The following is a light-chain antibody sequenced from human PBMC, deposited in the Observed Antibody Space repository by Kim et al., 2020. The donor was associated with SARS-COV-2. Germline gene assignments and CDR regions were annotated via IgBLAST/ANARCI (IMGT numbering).Light chain of an antibody. J-gene: IGLJ3*02. Sequence: SYELTQPPSVSVSPGQTASITCSGDKLGDKYVCWYQQKPGQSPAPVIFQDTKRPSGTPERFSGSKSGNTATLTISGTQPTDEAYYYCQVWDSSIKGVFGG. CDR2: QDT. CDR3: QVWDSSIKGV. V-gene: IGLV3-1*01. CDR1: KLGDKY.